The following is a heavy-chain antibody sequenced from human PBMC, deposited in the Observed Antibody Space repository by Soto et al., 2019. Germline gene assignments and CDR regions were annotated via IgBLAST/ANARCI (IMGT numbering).Heavy chain of an antibody. J-gene: IGHJ4*02. D-gene: IGHD3-10*01. Sequence: QVQLVESGGGVVQPGRSLRFSCAASGFTFSSYGMHWVRQAPGKGLEWVAVISYDGSNKYYADSVKGRFTISRDNSKNTLYLQMNSLRAEDTAVYYCAKCAQNFYGSGSYYMGTFDYWGQGTLVTVSS. CDR1: GFTFSSYG. CDR2: ISYDGSNK. CDR3: AKCAQNFYGSGSYYMGTFDY. V-gene: IGHV3-30*18.